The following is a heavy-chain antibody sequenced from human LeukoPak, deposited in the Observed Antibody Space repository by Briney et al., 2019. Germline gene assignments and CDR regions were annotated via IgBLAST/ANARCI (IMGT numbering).Heavy chain of an antibody. Sequence: PGRSLRLSCAASGFTFSSYAMHWVRQAPGKGLEWVAVISYDGSNKYYADSVKGRFTISRDNSKNTLYLQMNSLRAEDTPVYYCARGTLGWGQGTMVTVSS. CDR2: ISYDGSNK. V-gene: IGHV3-30-3*01. J-gene: IGHJ3*01. D-gene: IGHD7-27*01. CDR1: GFTFSSYA. CDR3: ARGTLG.